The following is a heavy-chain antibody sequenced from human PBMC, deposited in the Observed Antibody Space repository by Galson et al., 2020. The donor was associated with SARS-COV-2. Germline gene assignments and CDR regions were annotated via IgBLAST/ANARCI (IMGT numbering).Heavy chain of an antibody. Sequence: GGSLRLSCTASGFIFSDYAMHWVRQAPGKGLESVSAISSNGGTSFYADSVNGRFTMSRENSRNMFYLQMTALRPEDTAFYYCLSYGSTRQNHWGQGTLVTVSS. J-gene: IGHJ5*02. D-gene: IGHD2-2*01. CDR1: GFIFSDYA. CDR2: ISSNGGTS. CDR3: LSYGSTRQNH. V-gene: IGHV3-64D*06.